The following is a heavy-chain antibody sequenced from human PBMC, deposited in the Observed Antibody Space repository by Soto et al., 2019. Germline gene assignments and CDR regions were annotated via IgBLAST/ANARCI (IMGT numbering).Heavy chain of an antibody. V-gene: IGHV3-7*01. CDR3: ARDWNYYGSSAYYHAFDI. D-gene: IGHD3-22*01. Sequence: PGGSLRLSCAVSGFTFRNYWMTWVRQAPGQGLEWVANIKQDGSEEYYVDSVKGRFTASRDNAKNSLYLQMNSLRAEDTALYYCARDWNYYGSSAYYHAFDIWGQGTLVTVSS. J-gene: IGHJ3*02. CDR1: GFTFRNYW. CDR2: IKQDGSEE.